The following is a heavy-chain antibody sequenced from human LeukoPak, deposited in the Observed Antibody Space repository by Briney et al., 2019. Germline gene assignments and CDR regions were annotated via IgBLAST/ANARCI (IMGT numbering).Heavy chain of an antibody. CDR1: GYTFTSYY. J-gene: IGHJ4*02. CDR3: ARDSSGYYYVRDY. D-gene: IGHD3-22*01. V-gene: IGHV1-46*01. Sequence: ASVKVSCRASGYTFTSYYMHWVRQAPGQGLGWMGIINPSGGSTSYAQKFQGRVTMTRDTSTSTVYMELSSLRSEDTAVYYCARDSSGYYYVRDYWGQGTLVTVSS. CDR2: INPSGGST.